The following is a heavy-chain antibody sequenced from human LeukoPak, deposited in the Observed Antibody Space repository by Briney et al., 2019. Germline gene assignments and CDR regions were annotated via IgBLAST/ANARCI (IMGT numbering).Heavy chain of an antibody. Sequence: GGSLRLSCAASGFTVSSNYMSWVRQAPGKGLEWVSVIYSGGSTYYADSVKGRFTISRDNSKNTLYLQMNSLRAEDTAVYYCARETGTMVRGDMYNWFDPWGQGTLDTVSS. CDR2: IYSGGST. D-gene: IGHD3-10*01. CDR1: GFTVSSNY. J-gene: IGHJ5*02. CDR3: ARETGTMVRGDMYNWFDP. V-gene: IGHV3-53*01.